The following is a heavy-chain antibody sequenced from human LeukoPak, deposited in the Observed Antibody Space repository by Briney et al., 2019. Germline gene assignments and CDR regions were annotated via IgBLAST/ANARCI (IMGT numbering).Heavy chain of an antibody. CDR1: GYTFTGYY. D-gene: IGHD1-7*01. V-gene: IGHV1-2*02. Sequence: ASVKVSCKASGYTFTGYYMHWVRQAPGQGLEWMGWINPNSGGTNYAQKFQGRVTMTRDTSISTAYMELSRLRSDDTAVYYCTRGVGNYVLFDYWGQGTLVTVSS. CDR2: INPNSGGT. CDR3: TRGVGNYVLFDY. J-gene: IGHJ4*02.